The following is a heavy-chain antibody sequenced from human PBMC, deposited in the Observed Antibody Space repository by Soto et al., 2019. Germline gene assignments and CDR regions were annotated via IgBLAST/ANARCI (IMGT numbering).Heavy chain of an antibody. V-gene: IGHV3-11*06. CDR1: GFTFSDYY. CDR3: ARSLRPRWVAAFDI. Sequence: PGGSLRLSCAASGFTFSDYYMSWIRQAPGKGLEWVSYISSSSSYTNYADPVKGRFTISRDNAKNSLYLQMNSLRAEDTAVYYCARSLRPRWVAAFDIWGQGTMVTVSS. CDR2: ISSSSSYT. J-gene: IGHJ3*02. D-gene: IGHD1-26*01.